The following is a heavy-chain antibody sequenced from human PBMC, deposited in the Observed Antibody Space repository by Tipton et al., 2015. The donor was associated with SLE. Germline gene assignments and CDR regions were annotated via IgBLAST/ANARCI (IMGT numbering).Heavy chain of an antibody. CDR3: ARNGYDFWSGYYPHGFDV. CDR2: IDQFGSA. Sequence: TLSLTCIVPGGSITGYYWSWIRQPPGKRLEWIGYIDQFGSANYNPSLQNRVTISVGRSKTQFSLKLRSVSAADSAMYYCARNGYDFWSGYYPHGFDVWGQGTMLTVSS. V-gene: IGHV4-4*09. J-gene: IGHJ3*01. D-gene: IGHD3-3*01. CDR1: GGSITGYY.